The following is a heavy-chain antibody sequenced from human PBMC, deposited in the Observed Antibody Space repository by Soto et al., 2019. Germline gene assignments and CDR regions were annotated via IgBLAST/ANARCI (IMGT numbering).Heavy chain of an antibody. CDR3: AGLVYHTRLNYRYFDF. J-gene: IGHJ4*02. Sequence: SETLSLTCAVSGVSLTSGNWWTWVRQSPQRGLEYIGEIFHDGTANYYPSFERRVAMSVDTSRNQFSLKLTSVTDADTAVYFCAGLVYHTRLNYRYFDFWGPGTRVSVSS. CDR1: GVSLTSGNW. D-gene: IGHD3-10*01. CDR2: IFHDGTA. V-gene: IGHV4-4*02.